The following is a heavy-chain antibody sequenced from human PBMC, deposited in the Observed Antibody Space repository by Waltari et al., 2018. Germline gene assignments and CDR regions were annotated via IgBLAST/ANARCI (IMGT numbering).Heavy chain of an antibody. V-gene: IGHV4-39*01. CDR1: GGSIRRNGYA. CDR2: VSYRATS. D-gene: IGHD6-13*01. CDR3: ARQVAPGHSTSWYFDS. J-gene: IGHJ4*02. Sequence: QVQLQESGPGLVRPSESLSLACGVSGGSIRRNGYARARVRQPPGKGLEWIAIVSYRATSYYNPSLSSRLSAFVDTSKNQVSLRLSSVTAADTARYFCARQVAPGHSTSWYFDSWGRGTLVTVFS.